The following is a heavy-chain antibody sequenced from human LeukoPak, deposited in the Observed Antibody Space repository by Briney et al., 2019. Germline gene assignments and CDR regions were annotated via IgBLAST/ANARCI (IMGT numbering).Heavy chain of an antibody. CDR2: ISGSGATT. CDR1: GFTFSSYW. V-gene: IGHV3-23*01. Sequence: GGSLRLSCAASGFTFSSYWMHWVRQAPGKGLEWVSAISGSGATTYSADSVKGRFTISRDNSKNTLYLQMNSLRAEDTAVYYCAKGYSFGCCNYYYMDAWGKGTTVTVSS. CDR3: AKGYSFGCCNYYYMDA. J-gene: IGHJ6*03. D-gene: IGHD5-18*01.